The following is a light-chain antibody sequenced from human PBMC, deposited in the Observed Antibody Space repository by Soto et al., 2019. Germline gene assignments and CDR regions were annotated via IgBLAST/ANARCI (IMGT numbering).Light chain of an antibody. J-gene: IGKJ4*01. Sequence: AIQLTQSPSSLSASVGDTVPITCRASQGISDALAWYQQKPGKAPNLLIYDASSLESGVPSRFSGSGSGTDFTLTISSLQPEDFATYYCQHFNSYPLTFGGGTKVEIK. CDR2: DAS. CDR1: QGISDA. V-gene: IGKV1-13*02. CDR3: QHFNSYPLT.